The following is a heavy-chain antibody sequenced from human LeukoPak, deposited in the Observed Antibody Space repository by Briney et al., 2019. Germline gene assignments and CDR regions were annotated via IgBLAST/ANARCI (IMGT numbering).Heavy chain of an antibody. V-gene: IGHV3-72*01. J-gene: IGHJ3*02. CDR1: GFTFSDHY. CDR3: ARDLDCGGNCDAFDI. D-gene: IGHD4-23*01. CDR2: SRNKANSYTT. Sequence: GASLTLSCAASGFTFSDHYMEWVRQAPGKGLEWVGRSRNKANSYTTEYAASVKGRFIISRDDSKNSLYLQMNSLKTEDTAVYYCARDLDCGGNCDAFDIWGQGTMVTVSS.